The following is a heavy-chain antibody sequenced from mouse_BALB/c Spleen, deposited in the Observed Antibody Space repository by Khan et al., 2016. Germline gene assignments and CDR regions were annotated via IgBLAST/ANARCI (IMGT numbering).Heavy chain of an antibody. CDR1: GYSITSDYA. J-gene: IGHJ4*01. D-gene: IGHD1-3*01. V-gene: IGHV3-2*02. Sequence: EVQLQESGPGLVKPSQSLSLTCTVSGYSITSDYAWNWIRQFPGNRLEWMGYISYSGSTSYNPSLKSRVSLTRDTSKNQFFMQLNSVTSEDTATSPCARSASGAKDAMDYWGQGTSVTVSS. CDR2: ISYSGST. CDR3: ARSASGAKDAMDY.